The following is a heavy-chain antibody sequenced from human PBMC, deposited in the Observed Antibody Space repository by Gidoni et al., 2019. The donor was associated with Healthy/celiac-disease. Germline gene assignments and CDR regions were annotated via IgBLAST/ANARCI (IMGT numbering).Heavy chain of an antibody. J-gene: IGHJ6*03. CDR2: IYYSGST. V-gene: IGHV4-61*01. D-gene: IGHD3-3*01. CDR3: ARDVRITIFGGYMDV. CDR1: GGSVSSGSYY. Sequence: QVQLQESGPGLVKPSETLSLTCTVSGGSVSSGSYYWSWIRQPPGKGLEWIGYIYYSGSTNYNPSLKSRVTISVDTSKNQFSLKLSSVTAADTAVYYCARDVRITIFGGYMDVWGKGTTVTVSS.